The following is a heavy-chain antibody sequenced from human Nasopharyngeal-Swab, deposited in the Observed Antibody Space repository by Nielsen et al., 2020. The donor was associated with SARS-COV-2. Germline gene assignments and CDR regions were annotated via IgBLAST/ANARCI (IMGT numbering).Heavy chain of an antibody. CDR2: IYHSGST. Sequence: GSLRLSCSVSGYSISSNYYWGWIRQPPGKGLEWIGNIYHSGSTNYNPSFKNRVTISVDTSKNQFSLKLNLVTAADTAVYYCARDPYYDFWGHYSYGLDVWGHGATVTVSS. D-gene: IGHD3-3*01. J-gene: IGHJ6*02. V-gene: IGHV4-38-2*02. CDR3: ARDPYYDFWGHYSYGLDV. CDR1: GYSISSNYY.